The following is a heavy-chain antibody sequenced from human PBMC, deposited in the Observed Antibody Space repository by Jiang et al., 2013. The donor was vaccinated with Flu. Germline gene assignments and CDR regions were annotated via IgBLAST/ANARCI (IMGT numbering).Heavy chain of an antibody. CDR2: IYYSGST. J-gene: IGHJ5*02. D-gene: IGHD3-10*01. CDR3: ASSGRWRPNWFDP. CDR1: GGSISSYY. Sequence: GSGLVKPSETLSLTCTVSGGSISSYYWSWIRQPPGKGLEWIGYIYYSGSTNYNPSLKSRVTISVDTSTNQFSLKLSSVTAADTAVYYCASSGRWRPNWFDPWGQGTLVTVSS. V-gene: IGHV4-59*01.